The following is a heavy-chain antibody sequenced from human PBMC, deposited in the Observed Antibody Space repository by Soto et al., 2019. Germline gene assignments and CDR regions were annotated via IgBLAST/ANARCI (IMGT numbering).Heavy chain of an antibody. CDR1: GYIFTNYA. V-gene: IGHV1-3*01. CDR2: INADNDKT. Sequence: EASVKVSCKASGYIFTNYAMHWVRQAPGQRLEWMGWINADNDKTKYSQKFQGRVTITRDTFASTAYMELSSLRSEDTAVYYCARVGAAAGPYYFDNWGQGTLVTVSS. J-gene: IGHJ4*02. CDR3: ARVGAAAGPYYFDN. D-gene: IGHD6-13*01.